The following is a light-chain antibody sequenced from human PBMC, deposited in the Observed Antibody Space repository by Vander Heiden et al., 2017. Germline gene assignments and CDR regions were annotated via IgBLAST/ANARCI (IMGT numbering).Light chain of an antibody. V-gene: IGLV1-44*01. Sequence: SLLSLPPSASLFPPPLLPLSFSLRRSTIGINAVNWYQQLPGTAPKVIMYGNNQRPSGVPDRFSGSKSGASASLAISGLQSEDEADYYCSAWDDRLNGWVLGGGTKLTGL. J-gene: IGLJ3*02. CDR2: GNN. CDR3: SAWDDRLNGWV. CDR1: RSTIGINA.